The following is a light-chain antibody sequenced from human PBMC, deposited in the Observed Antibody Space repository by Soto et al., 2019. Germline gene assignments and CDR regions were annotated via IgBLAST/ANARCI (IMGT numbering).Light chain of an antibody. CDR3: SSYRYSTTCV. CDR1: SSDVGGYKY. V-gene: IGLV2-14*01. CDR2: EVS. J-gene: IGLJ1*01. Sequence: QSVLTQPASVSGSPGQSITISCTGTSSDVGGYKYVSWYQQHPGKAPKLIIYEVSNRPSGVSNRFSGSKSGNTASLTISGLQGEGEADYYCSSYRYSTTCVFGTGTKATVL.